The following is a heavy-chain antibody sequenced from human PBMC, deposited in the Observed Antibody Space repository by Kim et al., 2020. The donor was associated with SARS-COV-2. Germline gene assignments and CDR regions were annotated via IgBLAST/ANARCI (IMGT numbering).Heavy chain of an antibody. J-gene: IGHJ5*02. Sequence: YTPSLKSRVTISVDTSKNQFSLKLSSVTAADTAVYYCARHDYDFWSGYSAWGQGTLVTVSS. V-gene: IGHV4-59*08. CDR3: ARHDYDFWSGYSA. D-gene: IGHD3-3*01.